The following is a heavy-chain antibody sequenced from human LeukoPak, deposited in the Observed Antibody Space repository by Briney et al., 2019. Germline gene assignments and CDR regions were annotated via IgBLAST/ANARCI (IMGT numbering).Heavy chain of an antibody. Sequence: PSETLSLTCTVSGGSISSYYWSWIRQPAGKGLEWIGRIYTSGSTNYNPSLKSRVTMSVDTSKNQFSLKLSSVTAADTAVYYCARDGDIVVVPAAIGPRDAFDIWGQGTTVTVSS. V-gene: IGHV4-4*07. CDR1: GGSISSYY. D-gene: IGHD2-2*01. CDR2: IYTSGST. CDR3: ARDGDIVVVPAAIGPRDAFDI. J-gene: IGHJ3*02.